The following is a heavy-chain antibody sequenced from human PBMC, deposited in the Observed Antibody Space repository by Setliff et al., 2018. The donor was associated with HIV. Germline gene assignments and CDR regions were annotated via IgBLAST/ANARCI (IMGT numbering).Heavy chain of an antibody. J-gene: IGHJ4*02. Sequence: SETLSLTCNVSGASMSSNIHHWGWIRHPPGKTLEWIGSRYYTGNTNYNPSLKSRVTISIDLSKNTLYLQMNSLRAEDTAVYYCARARGTNWPFDYWGQGTLVTVSS. D-gene: IGHD1-1*01. CDR2: RYYTGNT. CDR3: ARARGTNWPFDY. CDR1: GASMSSNIHH. V-gene: IGHV4-39*02.